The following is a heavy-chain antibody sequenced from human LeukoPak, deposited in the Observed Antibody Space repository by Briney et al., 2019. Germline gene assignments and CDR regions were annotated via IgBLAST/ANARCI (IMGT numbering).Heavy chain of an antibody. CDR3: AKGFSDFWSGYNY. J-gene: IGHJ4*02. Sequence: GGSLRLSCAASGFSFGSYAMYWVRQPPGKGLEWVSGMTGSGDTTYYAGSVKGRFTISRDNSKNTLYLQMNSLRAEDTAVYFCAKGFSDFWSGYNYWGRGTLVTVSS. CDR2: MTGSGDTT. D-gene: IGHD3-3*01. CDR1: GFSFGSYA. V-gene: IGHV3-23*01.